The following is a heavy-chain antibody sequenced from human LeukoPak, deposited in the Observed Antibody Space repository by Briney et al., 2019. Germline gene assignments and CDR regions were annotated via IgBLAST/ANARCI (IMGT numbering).Heavy chain of an antibody. CDR2: IIPIFGTA. D-gene: IGHD3-3*01. CDR3: VRPPDPIWYYFDH. CDR1: GYTFTGYY. Sequence: RASVKVSCKASGYTFTGYYMHWVRQAPGQGLEWMGGIIPIFGTANYAQKFQGRVTITTDESTSTAYMELSSLRAEDTAIYYCVRPPDPIWYYFDHWGQGTLVTVSS. V-gene: IGHV1-69*05. J-gene: IGHJ4*02.